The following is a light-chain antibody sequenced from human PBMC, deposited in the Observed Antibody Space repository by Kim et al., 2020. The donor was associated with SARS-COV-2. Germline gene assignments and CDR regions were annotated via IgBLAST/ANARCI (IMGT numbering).Light chain of an antibody. Sequence: DIQMNQSPSSLSASVGDRVTITCRASQDISNYLAWYQQKPGKAPKLLIYDASTLQTGVPSRFSGSGSGTDFTFTISSLQPEDIATYYCQKYYNVPRTFGGGTKVDIK. J-gene: IGKJ4*02. CDR2: DAS. CDR1: QDISNY. CDR3: QKYYNVPRT. V-gene: IGKV1-33*01.